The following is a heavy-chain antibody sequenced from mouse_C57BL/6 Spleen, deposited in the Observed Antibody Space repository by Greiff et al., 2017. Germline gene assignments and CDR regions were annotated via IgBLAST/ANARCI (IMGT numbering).Heavy chain of an antibody. CDR2: IHPNSGST. J-gene: IGHJ2*01. V-gene: IGHV1-64*01. CDR1: GYTFTSYW. Sequence: QVHVKQPGAELVKPGASVKLSCKASGYTFTSYWMHWVKQRPGQGLEWIGMIHPNSGSTNYNEKFKSKATLTVDKSSSTAYMQLSSLTSEDSAVYYCARRTGTEDYFDYWGQGTTLTVSS. CDR3: ARRTGTEDYFDY. D-gene: IGHD4-1*01.